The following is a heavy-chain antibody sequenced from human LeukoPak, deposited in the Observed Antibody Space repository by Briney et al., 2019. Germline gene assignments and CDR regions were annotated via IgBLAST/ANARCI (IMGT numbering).Heavy chain of an antibody. CDR1: GFSFRNYA. CDR2: IVDSGEST. V-gene: IGHV3-23*01. CDR3: GAGSGTSSYSQPIAD. D-gene: IGHD2-21*01. Sequence: GGSLRLSCVASGFSFRNYAMSWVRQAPGKGLEWVSSIVDSGESTRYGDSVKGRFTISRDNSKNTLYLQMKNLRAEDTALYYCGAGSGTSSYSQPIADWGKEPLVTV. J-gene: IGHJ4*02.